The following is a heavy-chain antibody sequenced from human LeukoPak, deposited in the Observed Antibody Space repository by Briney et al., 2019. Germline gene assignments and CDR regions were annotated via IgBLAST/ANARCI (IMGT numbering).Heavy chain of an antibody. V-gene: IGHV4-4*07. Sequence: SSETLSLTCTVSGGSISSYYWSWIRQPAGKALEWIGRIYTSGSTNYNPSLKSRVTMSVDTSKNQFSLKLSSVTAADTAVYYCARAGYSSGWYASDPWGQGTLVTVSS. CDR1: GGSISSYY. CDR2: IYTSGST. J-gene: IGHJ5*02. D-gene: IGHD6-19*01. CDR3: ARAGYSSGWYASDP.